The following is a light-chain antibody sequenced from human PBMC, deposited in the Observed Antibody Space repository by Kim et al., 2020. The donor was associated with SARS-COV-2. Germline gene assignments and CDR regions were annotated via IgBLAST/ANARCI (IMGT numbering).Light chain of an antibody. CDR2: GVS. V-gene: IGLV2-14*03. CDR1: GGEVRGCNC. Sequence: WRTRSGTGTGGEVRGCNCGCWYQRRPGRAPRLMIYGVSNRPSGVSNRFSGSKSGNTASLTISGLQAEDEADYYCSSYTSSSTNYVFGTGTKVTVL. J-gene: IGLJ1*01. CDR3: SSYTSSSTNYV.